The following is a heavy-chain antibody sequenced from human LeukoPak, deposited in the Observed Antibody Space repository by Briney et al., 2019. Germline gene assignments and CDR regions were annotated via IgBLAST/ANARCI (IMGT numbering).Heavy chain of an antibody. Sequence: SVKVSCKAAAGTFIIYANGWVRLAPGQGLEWMGGIIPIFGTANYAQKFQGRVTITTDESTSTAYMELSSLRSEDTAVYYCARTMGVQAAIFLGYSNWFDPWGQGTLVTVSS. CDR2: IIPIFGTA. V-gene: IGHV1-69*05. J-gene: IGHJ5*02. CDR1: AGTFIIYA. D-gene: IGHD2-2*01. CDR3: ARTMGVQAAIFLGYSNWFDP.